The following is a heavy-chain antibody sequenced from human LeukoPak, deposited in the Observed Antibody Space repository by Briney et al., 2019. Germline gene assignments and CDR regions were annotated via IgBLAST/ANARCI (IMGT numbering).Heavy chain of an antibody. D-gene: IGHD6-19*01. CDR1: GFTFSSYA. J-gene: IGHJ4*02. V-gene: IGHV3-7*01. CDR2: IKQDGSEK. Sequence: PGGSLRLSCAASGFTFSSYAMSWVRQAPGKGLEWVANIKQDGSEKYYVDSVKGRFTISRDNAKNSLYLQMNSLRAEDTAVYYCARALVAAHGGSLDYFDYWGQGTLVTVSS. CDR3: ARALVAAHGGSLDYFDY.